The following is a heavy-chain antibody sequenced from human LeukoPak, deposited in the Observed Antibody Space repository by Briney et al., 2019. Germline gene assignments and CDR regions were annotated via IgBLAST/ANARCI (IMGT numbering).Heavy chain of an antibody. Sequence: GGSLRLSCAASGFTFSSYGMHWVRQAPGKGLEWVAFIRYDGSNKYYADSVKGRFTISSDNSKNTLYLQMNSLRAEDTAVYYCAKEPSYYDFWSGYYKPSAMDVWGKGTTVTVSS. CDR1: GFTFSSYG. J-gene: IGHJ6*04. D-gene: IGHD3-3*01. CDR2: IRYDGSNK. V-gene: IGHV3-30*02. CDR3: AKEPSYYDFWSGYYKPSAMDV.